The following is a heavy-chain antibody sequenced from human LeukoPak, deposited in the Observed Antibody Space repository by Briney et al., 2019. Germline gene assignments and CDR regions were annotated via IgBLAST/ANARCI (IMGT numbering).Heavy chain of an antibody. CDR3: AKALMIVVVITPFDY. D-gene: IGHD3-22*01. CDR1: GFTFSSYA. Sequence: GGSLRLSCAASGFTFSSYAMSWVRQAPGKGLEWVSEISGSGGSTYYADSVKGRFTISRDNSKNTLYLQMNSLRAEDTAVYYCAKALMIVVVITPFDYWGQGTLVTVSS. V-gene: IGHV3-23*01. J-gene: IGHJ4*02. CDR2: ISGSGGST.